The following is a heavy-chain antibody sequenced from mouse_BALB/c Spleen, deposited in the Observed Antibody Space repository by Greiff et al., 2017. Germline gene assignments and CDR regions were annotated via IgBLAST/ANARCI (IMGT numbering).Heavy chain of an antibody. J-gene: IGHJ3*01. V-gene: IGHV14-3*02. CDR3: AREGTMITGWFAY. CDR2: IDPANGNT. D-gene: IGHD2-4*01. CDR1: GFNIKDTY. Sequence: EVQLQQSGAELVKPGASVKLSCTASGFNIKDTYMHWVKQRPEQGLEWIGRIDPANGNTKYDPKFQGKASITADTSSNTAYLQLSSLTSEDTAVYYCAREGTMITGWFAYWGQGTLVTVSA.